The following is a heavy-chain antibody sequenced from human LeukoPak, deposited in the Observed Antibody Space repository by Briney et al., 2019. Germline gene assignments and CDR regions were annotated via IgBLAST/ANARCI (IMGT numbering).Heavy chain of an antibody. D-gene: IGHD3-3*01. V-gene: IGHV4-39*01. Sequence: TSETLSLTCTVSGGSISSSSYYWGWIRQPPGKGGEWIGSIYYSGSTYYNPSLKSRVTISVDTSKNQFSLKLSPLTAADTAVYYCARHNYDFWRNYYYMDVWGKGTTVTVSS. CDR2: IYYSGST. J-gene: IGHJ6*03. CDR1: GGSISSSSYY. CDR3: ARHNYDFWRNYYYMDV.